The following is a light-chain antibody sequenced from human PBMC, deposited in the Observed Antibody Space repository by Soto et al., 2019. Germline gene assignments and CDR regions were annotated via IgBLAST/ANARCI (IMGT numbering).Light chain of an antibody. V-gene: IGLV3-21*04. Sequence: SYELTQSPSVSLAPGETARISCEGNNIGDKLVHWYQQRPGQAPVLVIYFDSERPSGIPERFSGSNSGNTATLIITRVEAGDEADYYCQLWDVGSDHYVFGSGTTLTVL. CDR3: QLWDVGSDHYV. CDR2: FDS. J-gene: IGLJ1*01. CDR1: NIGDKL.